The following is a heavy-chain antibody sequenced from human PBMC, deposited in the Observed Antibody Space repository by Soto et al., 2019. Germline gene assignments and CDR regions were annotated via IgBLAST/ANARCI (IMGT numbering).Heavy chain of an antibody. J-gene: IGHJ4*02. D-gene: IGHD1-26*01. CDR1: GYTFSTYG. CDR3: ARVGPSREVPYPFEY. V-gene: IGHV1-18*01. Sequence: VWTGPEVRKPGASVNVSCKASGYTFSTYGISWVRQAPGQGLEWMGWISAYNHYTNYAQKFQGRVTMTTDTSTNTAYMELRSLRSGDTAMYFCARVGPSREVPYPFEYWGQGTLVTVSS. CDR2: ISAYNHYT.